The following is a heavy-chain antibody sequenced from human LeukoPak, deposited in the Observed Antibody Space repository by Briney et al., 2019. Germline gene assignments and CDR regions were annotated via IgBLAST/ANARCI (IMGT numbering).Heavy chain of an antibody. Sequence: ASVKVSCKASGYTFTSYDINWVRQATGQGLEWMGGTIPIFGTANYAQKFQGRVTITADESTSTAYMELSSLRPEDTAVYYCARSKDYGMDVWGQGTTVTVSS. CDR3: ARSKDYGMDV. CDR1: GYTFTSYD. V-gene: IGHV1-69*13. CDR2: TIPIFGTA. J-gene: IGHJ6*02.